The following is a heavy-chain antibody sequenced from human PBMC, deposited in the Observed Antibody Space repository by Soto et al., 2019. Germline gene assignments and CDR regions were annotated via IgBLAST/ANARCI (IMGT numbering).Heavy chain of an antibody. CDR1: GYTFTGYY. CDR2: INPNSGGT. CDR3: AGVTDWITMEGPGMDV. D-gene: IGHD3-10*01. V-gene: IGHV1-2*04. Sequence: ASVKVSCKASGYTFTGYYMHWVRQAPGQGLEWMGWINPNSGGTNYAQKFQGWVTMTRDTSISTAYMELSRLRSDDTAVYYCAGVTDWITMEGPGMDVWGHGTTATVSS. J-gene: IGHJ6*02.